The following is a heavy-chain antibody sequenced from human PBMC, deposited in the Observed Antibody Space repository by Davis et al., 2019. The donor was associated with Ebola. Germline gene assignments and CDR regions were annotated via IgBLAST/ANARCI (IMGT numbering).Heavy chain of an antibody. CDR1: GFTFSSYW. Sequence: HTGGSLRLSCAASGFTFSSYWMHWVRQAPGKGLVWVSRINSDGSSTSYADSVKGRFTISRDNAKNTLYLQMNSLRAEDTAVYYCARDRPLDFFVGDYYGMDVWGQGTTVTVSS. D-gene: IGHD3-3*01. CDR3: ARDRPLDFFVGDYYGMDV. V-gene: IGHV3-74*01. CDR2: INSDGSST. J-gene: IGHJ6*02.